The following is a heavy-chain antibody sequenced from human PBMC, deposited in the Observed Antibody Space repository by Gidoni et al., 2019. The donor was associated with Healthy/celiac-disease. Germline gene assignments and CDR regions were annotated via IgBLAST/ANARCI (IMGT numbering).Heavy chain of an antibody. CDR3: AKERSHYYDSSGYYSDAFDI. CDR1: GFTFSSYA. CDR2: ISGSGGST. J-gene: IGHJ3*02. Sequence: EVQLLESGGGLVQPGGSLRLSCSASGFTFSSYAMRWVRQAPGKGLGWVSAISGSGGSTYYADSVKGRFTISRDNSKNTLYLQMNSLRAEDTAVYYCAKERSHYYDSSGYYSDAFDICGQGTMVTVSS. D-gene: IGHD3-22*01. V-gene: IGHV3-23*01.